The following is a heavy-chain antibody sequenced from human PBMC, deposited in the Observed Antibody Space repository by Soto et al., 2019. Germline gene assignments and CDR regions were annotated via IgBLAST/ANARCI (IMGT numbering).Heavy chain of an antibody. CDR2: ISGSSTII. CDR1: GFSFISYS. D-gene: IGHD3-22*01. Sequence: GGSLRLACVASGFSFISYSMSWVRQAPGKGLEWLSYISGSSTIIYYADSVKGRFTISRDKAKDSLYLQISGLRDEDTAVYYCARHRDSSGYYYVYYFDLWDQGSLVTVSS. J-gene: IGHJ4*02. CDR3: ARHRDSSGYYYVYYFDL. V-gene: IGHV3-48*02.